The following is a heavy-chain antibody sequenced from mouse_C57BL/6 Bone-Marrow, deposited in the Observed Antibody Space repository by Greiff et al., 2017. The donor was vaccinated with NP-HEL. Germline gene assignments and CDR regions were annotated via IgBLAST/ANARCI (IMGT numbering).Heavy chain of an antibody. V-gene: IGHV5-12*01. CDR2: ISNGGGST. CDR3: ARHGGYYGNPFDD. CDR1: GFTFSDYY. D-gene: IGHD2-1*01. J-gene: IGHJ2*01. Sequence: EVQLVESGGGLVQPGGSLKLSCAASGFTFSDYYMYWVRQTPEQRLEWVAYISNGGGSTYYPDTVKGRFTISRDNAKNTLYLQMSRLKSEDTAMYYCARHGGYYGNPFDDWGQGTTLTGSS.